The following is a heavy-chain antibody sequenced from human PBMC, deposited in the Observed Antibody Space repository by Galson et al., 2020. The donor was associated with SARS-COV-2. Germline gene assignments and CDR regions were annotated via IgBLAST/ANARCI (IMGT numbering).Heavy chain of an antibody. CDR3: AKDGCSSTSCSTYDAFDI. CDR2: ISGSGGST. D-gene: IGHD2-2*01. CDR1: GFTFSSYA. J-gene: IGHJ3*02. Sequence: GGSLRLSCAASGFTFSSYAMSWVRQAPGKGLEWVSAISGSGGSTYYADSVKGRFTISRDNSKNTLYLQMNSLRAEDTAVYYCAKDGCSSTSCSTYDAFDIWGQGTMVTVSS. V-gene: IGHV3-23*01.